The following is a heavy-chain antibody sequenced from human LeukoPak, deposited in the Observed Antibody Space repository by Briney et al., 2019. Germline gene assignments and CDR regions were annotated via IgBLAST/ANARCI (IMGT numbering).Heavy chain of an antibody. J-gene: IGHJ4*02. CDR1: GGTFSSYA. CDR3: ARDHRRDGYNYADY. D-gene: IGHD5-24*01. CDR2: IIPIFGTA. Sequence: SVKVSCKASGGTFSSYAISWVRQAPGQGLEWMGGIIPIFGTANYAQKFQGRVTITADESTSTAYMELSSPRSEDTAVYYCARDHRRDGYNYADYWGQGTLVTVSS. V-gene: IGHV1-69*13.